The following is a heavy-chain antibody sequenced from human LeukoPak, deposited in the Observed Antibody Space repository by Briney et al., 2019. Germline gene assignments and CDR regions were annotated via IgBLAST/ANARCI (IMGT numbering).Heavy chain of an antibody. D-gene: IGHD6-13*01. CDR2: IWYDGSNK. Sequence: PGRSLRLSCAASGFTFSSYGMHWVRQAPGKGLEWVAVIWYDGSNKYYADSVKGRFTISRDNSKNTLYLQMNSLRAEDTAVYYCAKEGYSSSWYKGDASDIWGQGTMVTVSS. CDR3: AKEGYSSSWYKGDASDI. V-gene: IGHV3-33*06. J-gene: IGHJ3*02. CDR1: GFTFSSYG.